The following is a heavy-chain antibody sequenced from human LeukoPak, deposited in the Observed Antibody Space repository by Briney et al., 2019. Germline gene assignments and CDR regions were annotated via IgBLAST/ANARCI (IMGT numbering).Heavy chain of an antibody. D-gene: IGHD6-19*01. CDR3: AKPAVAGYNWFDP. V-gene: IGHV3-23*01. J-gene: IGHJ5*02. CDR1: GFTFSDHF. CDR2: ISGSGGST. Sequence: GGSLRLSCAASGFTFSDHFLDWVRQAPGKGLEWVSAISGSGGSTYYADSVKGRFTISRDNSKNTLYLQMDSLRAEDTAVYYCAKPAVAGYNWFDPWGQGTLVTVSS.